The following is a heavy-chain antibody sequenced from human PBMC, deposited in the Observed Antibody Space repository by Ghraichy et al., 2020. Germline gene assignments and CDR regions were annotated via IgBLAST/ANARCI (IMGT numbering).Heavy chain of an antibody. CDR3: AKDKQASSGWYFDY. CDR1: GFIFDDYA. J-gene: IGHJ4*02. Sequence: SLNISCAASGFIFDDYAMHWVRQAPGKGLEWVSGISWNSGSIGYADSVKGRFTISRDNAKNSLYLQMNSLRAEDMALYYCAKDKQASSGWYFDYWGQGTLVTVSS. D-gene: IGHD6-19*01. CDR2: ISWNSGSI. V-gene: IGHV3-9*03.